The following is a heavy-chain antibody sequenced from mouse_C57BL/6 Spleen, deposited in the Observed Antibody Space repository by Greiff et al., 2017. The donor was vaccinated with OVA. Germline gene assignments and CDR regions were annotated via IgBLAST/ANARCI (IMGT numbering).Heavy chain of an antibody. J-gene: IGHJ1*03. CDR1: GYAFSSSW. CDR3: AVYYDYDDV. Sequence: QVQLQQSGPELVKPGASVKISCKASGYAFSSSWMNWVKQRPGKGLEWIGRIYPGDGDTNYNGKFKGKATLTADKSSSTAYMQLSSLTSEDSAVYFCAVYYDYDDVWGTGTTVTVSS. D-gene: IGHD2-4*01. CDR2: IYPGDGDT. V-gene: IGHV1-82*01.